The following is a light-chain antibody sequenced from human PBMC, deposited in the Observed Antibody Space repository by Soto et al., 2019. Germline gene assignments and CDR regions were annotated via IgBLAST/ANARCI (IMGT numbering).Light chain of an antibody. V-gene: IGKV1-5*01. J-gene: IGKJ4*01. CDR1: QIIGTW. Sequence: DIQMTQSPSTLSASVGDRVTITCRASQIIGTWLAWYQQKPGKAPKLLIYDASNLETGVPSRFSGSRSGTEFTLTISSLQHDDLATYYCQQYNTYPLTFGGGTKVELK. CDR3: QQYNTYPLT. CDR2: DAS.